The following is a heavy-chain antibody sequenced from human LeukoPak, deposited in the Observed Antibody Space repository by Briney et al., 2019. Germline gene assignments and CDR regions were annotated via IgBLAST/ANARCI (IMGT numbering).Heavy chain of an antibody. CDR3: TRQWHTPSDY. CDR2: INGDGSST. D-gene: IGHD6-19*01. V-gene: IGHV3-74*01. Sequence: GGSLRLYCAASGFIFNNYWMHWVRQTPGEGPLWLSRINGDGSSTSYTHSVQGRFIISRDNAKNTLYLQMNSLRAEDTAVYYCTRQWHTPSDYWGQGTLVTVSS. CDR1: GFIFNNYW. J-gene: IGHJ4*02.